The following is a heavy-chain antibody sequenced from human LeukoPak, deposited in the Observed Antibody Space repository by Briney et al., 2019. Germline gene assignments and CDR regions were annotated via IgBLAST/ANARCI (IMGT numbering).Heavy chain of an antibody. CDR2: ISGSGGST. Sequence: PGGSLRLSCAASGFTFSSYAISWVRQAPGKGLEWVSAISGSGGSTYYADSVKGRFTISRDNSKNTLYLQMNSLRAEDTAVYYCARLRYSYGYYFDYWGQGTLVTVSS. D-gene: IGHD5-18*01. J-gene: IGHJ4*02. CDR1: GFTFSSYA. CDR3: ARLRYSYGYYFDY. V-gene: IGHV3-23*01.